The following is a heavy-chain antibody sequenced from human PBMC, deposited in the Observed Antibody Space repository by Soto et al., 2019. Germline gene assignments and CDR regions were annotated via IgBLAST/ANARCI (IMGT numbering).Heavy chain of an antibody. D-gene: IGHD5-12*01. CDR1: GFTFSSYW. Sequence: EAQLVESGGGLVQPGGSLRLSCAASGFTFSSYWMHWVRQAPGKGLVWVSRINPDGRTTNYADSVKGRFTISRDNANDARYLQMNSLRAEDTAVYYCARVRVSGYEFGPWGQGTLITVSS. CDR2: INPDGRTT. J-gene: IGHJ5*02. V-gene: IGHV3-74*01. CDR3: ARVRVSGYEFGP.